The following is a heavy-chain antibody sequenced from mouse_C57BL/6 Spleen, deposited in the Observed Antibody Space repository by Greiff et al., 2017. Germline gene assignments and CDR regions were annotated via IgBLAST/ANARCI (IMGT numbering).Heavy chain of an antibody. CDR2: INPSSGYT. CDR3: AREGDYYGSSLYYAMDY. J-gene: IGHJ4*01. D-gene: IGHD1-1*01. CDR1: GYTFTSYW. V-gene: IGHV1-7*01. Sequence: QVHVKQSGAELAKPGASVKLSCKASGYTFTSYWMHWVKQRPGQGLEWIGYINPSSGYTKYNQKFKDKATLTADKSSSTAYMQLSSLTYEDSAVYYCAREGDYYGSSLYYAMDYWGQGTSVTVSS.